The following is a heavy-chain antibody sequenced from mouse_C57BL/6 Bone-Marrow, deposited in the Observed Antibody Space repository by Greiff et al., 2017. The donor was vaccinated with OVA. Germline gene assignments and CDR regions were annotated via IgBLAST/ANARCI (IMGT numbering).Heavy chain of an antibody. D-gene: IGHD1-1*01. J-gene: IGHJ2*01. Sequence: EVKLMESGPGLAKPSQTLSLTCSVTGYSITSDYWNWIRKFPGNKLEYMGYISYSGSTYSNHSLKSRISITRDTSNNQYYLQLNSVTTEDTATYYCARITTGYYFAYWGQGTTLTVSS. CDR2: ISYSGST. CDR1: GYSITSDY. V-gene: IGHV3-8*01. CDR3: ARITTGYYFAY.